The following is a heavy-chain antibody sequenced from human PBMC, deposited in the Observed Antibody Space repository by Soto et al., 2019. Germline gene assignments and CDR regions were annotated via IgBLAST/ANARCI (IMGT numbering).Heavy chain of an antibody. CDR2: IFYTGST. Sequence: SETLSLTCTVSGGSISGHYWIWIRQSPGKGLEWIGYIFYTGSTNYNPSLKSRVTLSVDTSKNQFSLRLSSVTAADTAVYYCARVGSSGWSPDYWGQGTLVTVSS. D-gene: IGHD6-19*01. V-gene: IGHV4-59*11. CDR3: ARVGSSGWSPDY. CDR1: GGSISGHY. J-gene: IGHJ4*02.